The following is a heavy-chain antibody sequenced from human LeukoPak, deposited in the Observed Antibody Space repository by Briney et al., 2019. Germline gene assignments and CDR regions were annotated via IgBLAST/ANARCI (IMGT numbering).Heavy chain of an antibody. V-gene: IGHV1-8*01. CDR2: MNPNSGNT. Sequence: ASVKVSCKASGYTFTSYDINWVRQATGQGLEWMGWMNPNSGNTGYAQKIQGRVTMTRNTSISTAYMELSSLRSEDTAVYYCARVISQIRRTDWFDPWGQGTLVTVSS. J-gene: IGHJ5*02. CDR3: ARVISQIRRTDWFDP. CDR1: GYTFTSYD. D-gene: IGHD3-16*01.